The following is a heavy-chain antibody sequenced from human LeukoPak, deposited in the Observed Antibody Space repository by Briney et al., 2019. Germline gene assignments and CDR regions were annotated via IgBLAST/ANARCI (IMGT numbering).Heavy chain of an antibody. CDR1: GYTFTGYY. D-gene: IGHD2-2*01. Sequence: ASVKVSCKASGYTFTGYYMHWLRQAPGQGLEWMGWINPNSGGTNYAQKFQGRVTMTRDTSISTAYMELSRLRSDDTAVYYCARELGVPPDCSSTSCYLDYWGQGTLVTVSS. V-gene: IGHV1-2*02. J-gene: IGHJ4*02. CDR2: INPNSGGT. CDR3: ARELGVPPDCSSTSCYLDY.